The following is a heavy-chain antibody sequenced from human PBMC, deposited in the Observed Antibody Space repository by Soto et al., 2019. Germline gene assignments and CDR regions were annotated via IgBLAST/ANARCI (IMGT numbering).Heavy chain of an antibody. Sequence: EVQLLESGGGLVQPGGSLRLSCAASGFTFSTHAMIWVRQAPGKGLNWVSTVDVGGGSTYYTDSVKGRFTVSRDNSKNAVYLQLDTLRAEDTAIYFCARDSGPAGGGACDIWGQGTMVTVS. CDR1: GFTFSTHA. D-gene: IGHD6-25*01. CDR2: VDVGGGST. CDR3: ARDSGPAGGGACDI. V-gene: IGHV3-23*01. J-gene: IGHJ3*02.